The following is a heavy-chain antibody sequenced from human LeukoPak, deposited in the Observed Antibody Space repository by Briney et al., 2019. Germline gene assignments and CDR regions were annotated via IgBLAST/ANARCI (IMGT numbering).Heavy chain of an antibody. CDR2: ISSTSSYI. CDR3: ARDMATIEGYFDY. CDR1: EFTFSSYP. J-gene: IGHJ4*02. Sequence: GGSLRLSCAASEFTFSSYPMNWVRQAPGKGLEWVSSISSTSSYIYYADSVRGRFTISRDNAKNSLYLQMYSLRAEDTAVYYCARDMATIEGYFDYWGQGTLVTVSS. D-gene: IGHD5-24*01. V-gene: IGHV3-21*01.